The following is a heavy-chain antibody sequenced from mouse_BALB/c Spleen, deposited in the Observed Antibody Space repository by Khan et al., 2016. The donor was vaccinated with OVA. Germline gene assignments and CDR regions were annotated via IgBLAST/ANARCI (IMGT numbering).Heavy chain of an antibody. CDR2: FFPNSGGS. J-gene: IGHJ3*01. CDR1: GYTFTDYN. Sequence: EVQLQESGPEVVKPGASVKISCRASGYTFTDYNMDWLRQRHGKSLEWIGYFFPNSGGSGYNQKFKTKATLTVDISSSTAYIDLRSLTSEDSAVYYGVRSGNGSLAFWGQGTLVTVSA. V-gene: IGHV1S29*02. CDR3: VRSGNGSLAF. D-gene: IGHD1-2*01.